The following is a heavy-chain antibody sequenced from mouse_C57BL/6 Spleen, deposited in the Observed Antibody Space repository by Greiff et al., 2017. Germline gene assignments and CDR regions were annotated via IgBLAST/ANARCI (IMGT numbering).Heavy chain of an antibody. Sequence: QVQLQQSGAELAKPGASVKLSCKASGYTFTSYWMHWVKQRPGQGLEWIGYINPSSGYTKYNQKFKDKATLIADKSSSTAYMQLSSLTYEDSAVYYCARWVLDGYYVDYYAMDYWGQGTSVTVSS. J-gene: IGHJ4*01. D-gene: IGHD2-3*01. CDR3: ARWVLDGYYVDYYAMDY. CDR2: INPSSGYT. V-gene: IGHV1-7*01. CDR1: GYTFTSYW.